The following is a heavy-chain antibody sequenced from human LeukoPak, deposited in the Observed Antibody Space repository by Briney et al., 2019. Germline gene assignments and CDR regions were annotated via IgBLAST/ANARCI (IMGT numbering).Heavy chain of an antibody. J-gene: IGHJ5*02. V-gene: IGHV1-2*02. D-gene: IGHD2-15*01. CDR2: INPNSGGT. CDR3: ARGGICSGGSCYSHNWFDP. Sequence: ASVKVSCKASGYTFTGYYMHWVRQAPGQGLEWMGWINPNSGGTNYAQKFQGRVTMTRDTSISTAYMKLSRLRSDDTAVYYCARGGICSGGSCYSHNWFDPWGQGTLVTVSS. CDR1: GYTFTGYY.